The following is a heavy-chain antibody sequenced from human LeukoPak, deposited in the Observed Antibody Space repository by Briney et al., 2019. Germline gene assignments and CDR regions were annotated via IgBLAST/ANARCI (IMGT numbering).Heavy chain of an antibody. CDR3: ARRAGAYSHPYDY. J-gene: IGHJ4*02. CDR1: GFNFRSNG. D-gene: IGHD4/OR15-4a*01. V-gene: IGHV3-53*01. Sequence: GSLRLSCAASGFNFRSNGMSWVRQAPGKGLEWVSFIYSDNTHYSDSVKGRFTISRDNSKNTLYLQMNSLRAEDTAVYYCARRAGAYSHPYDYWGQGTLVTVSS. CDR2: IYSDNT.